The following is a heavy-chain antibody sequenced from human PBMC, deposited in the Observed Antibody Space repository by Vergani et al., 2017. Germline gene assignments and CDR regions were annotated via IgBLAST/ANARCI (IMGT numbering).Heavy chain of an antibody. V-gene: IGHV3-21*01. CDR2: ISSSGNYI. D-gene: IGHD3-10*01. Sequence: EVQLVESGGGLVKPGGSLRLSCVASGFTFTTYGMGWVRQAPGKGLEWVSSISSSGNYIYYTDSMKGRFTISRDNAKSSLSLQMNSLRAEDTAVYYCTTAWGLYYLHGEYFQYWGRGTLVSVSS. CDR3: TTAWGLYYLHGEYFQY. J-gene: IGHJ1*01. CDR1: GFTFTTYG.